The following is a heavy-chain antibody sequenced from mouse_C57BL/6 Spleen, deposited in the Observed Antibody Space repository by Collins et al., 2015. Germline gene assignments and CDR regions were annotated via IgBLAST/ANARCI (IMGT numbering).Heavy chain of an antibody. D-gene: IGHD2-3*01. CDR1: GYTFTIYW. CDR3: ATESNDGYYFAY. J-gene: IGHJ3*01. V-gene: IGHV1-64*01. Sequence: QVQLQRSGAELVKPGTSVKLSCRASGYTFTIYWMHWVKQRPGQGLEWIGRIHPNSGSTSYNEKFRTKATLTVDKSSSTAYMQFSSLTSEDSAVYYCATESNDGYYFAYWGQGTLVTVSA. CDR2: IHPNSGST.